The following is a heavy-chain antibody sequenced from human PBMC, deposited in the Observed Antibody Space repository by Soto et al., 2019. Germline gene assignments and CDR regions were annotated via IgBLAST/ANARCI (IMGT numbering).Heavy chain of an antibody. CDR2: IYHRGST. CDR1: GGSISSGGFS. J-gene: IGHJ4*02. Sequence: QLQLQESGSGLVKPSQTLSLTCAVSGGSISSGGFSWSWIRQPPGKGLEWIGYIYHRGSTYYNPSLKSRVTISVVRSKNQFSLKLSSVTAADTAVYYCAAGGVLPRYYWGQGTLVTVSS. V-gene: IGHV4-30-2*01. CDR3: AAGGVLPRYY. D-gene: IGHD2-15*01.